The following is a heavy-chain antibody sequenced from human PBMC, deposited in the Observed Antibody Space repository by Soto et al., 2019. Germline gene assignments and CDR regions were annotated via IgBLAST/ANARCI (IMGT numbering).Heavy chain of an antibody. D-gene: IGHD6-19*01. CDR1: GYTFTSYD. CDR3: ATERSGWPGY. J-gene: IGHJ4*02. Sequence: QVQLVQSGAEVKKPEASVKVSCKASGYTFTSYDINWVRQTTGQALEWRGWMNPNSGNTGYAQKFQGRVTMASNTPIRTAYMELSSLRSEDTAVYYFATERSGWPGYWGQGTLVTVSS. CDR2: MNPNSGNT. V-gene: IGHV1-8*01.